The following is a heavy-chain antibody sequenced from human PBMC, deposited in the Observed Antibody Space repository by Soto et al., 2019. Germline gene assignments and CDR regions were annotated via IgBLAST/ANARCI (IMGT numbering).Heavy chain of an antibody. CDR2: IYYSGST. Sequence: SSETLSLTCTVSGGSISSYYWSWIRQPPGKGLEWIGYIYYSGSTNYNPSLKSRVTISVDTSKNQFSLKLSSVTAADTAVYYCAREGHRAYFDYWGQGTLVTVSS. V-gene: IGHV4-59*01. CDR3: AREGHRAYFDY. J-gene: IGHJ4*02. CDR1: GGSISSYY.